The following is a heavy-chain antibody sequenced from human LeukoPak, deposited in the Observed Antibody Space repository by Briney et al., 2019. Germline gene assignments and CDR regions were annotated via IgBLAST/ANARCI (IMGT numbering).Heavy chain of an antibody. CDR1: GLTFSHYN. D-gene: IGHD4-17*01. V-gene: IGHV3-48*02. CDR2: ISRSSNTI. J-gene: IGHJ4*02. CDR3: ARDYGDHGEYFDY. Sequence: PRRSLRLSCAASGLTFSHYNMNWVRQAPGKGLEWVSYISRSSNTIYYADSVKGRFTISRDNAKNSLYLQMNSLRDEDTAVYYCARDYGDHGEYFDYWGQGTLVTVSS.